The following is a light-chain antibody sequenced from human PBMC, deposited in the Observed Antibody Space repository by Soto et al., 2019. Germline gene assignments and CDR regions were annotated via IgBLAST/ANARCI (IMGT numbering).Light chain of an antibody. V-gene: IGKV1-39*01. CDR1: QSISEY. CDR3: QQSYSFPRT. J-gene: IGKJ1*01. Sequence: DIQMTQTQSSLSASVGDTVTFTCRASQSISEYLNWYQQKPGKAPRLLIYAASNLDNGVPSRFSGGGSGTTFTLTIRSLQPEDFATYYCQQSYSFPRTFGQGTKVDVK. CDR2: AAS.